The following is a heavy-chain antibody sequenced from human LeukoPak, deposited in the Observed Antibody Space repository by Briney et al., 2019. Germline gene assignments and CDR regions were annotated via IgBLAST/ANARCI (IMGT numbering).Heavy chain of an antibody. V-gene: IGHV1-2*02. J-gene: IGHJ6*02. D-gene: IGHD2-15*01. CDR2: INPNSGST. CDR1: GYTFTGYY. CDR3: ARDQTYCSGGSCYGMDV. Sequence: ASVKVSCKASGYTFTGYYMHWVRQAPGQGLEWMGWINPNSGSTKYAQKFQGRVTMIRDTSISTAYMELSSLRSEDTAVYYCARDQTYCSGGSCYGMDVWGQGTTVTVSS.